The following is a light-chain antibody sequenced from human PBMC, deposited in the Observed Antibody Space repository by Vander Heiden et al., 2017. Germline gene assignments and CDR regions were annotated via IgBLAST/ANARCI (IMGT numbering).Light chain of an antibody. CDR3: NSRDSSGNHP. CDR2: GKN. V-gene: IGLV3-19*01. J-gene: IGLJ3*02. Sequence: SSKLTQDPAVSVALGQTVRITCQGDSLRSYYASWYQQKPGQAPVLVIYGKNNRPSGIPDRFSGSSSGNTASLTITGAQAEDEADYYCNSRDSSGNHPFGGGTKLTVL. CDR1: SLRSYY.